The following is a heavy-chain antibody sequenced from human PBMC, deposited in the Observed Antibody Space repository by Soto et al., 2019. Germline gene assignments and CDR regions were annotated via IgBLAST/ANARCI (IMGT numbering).Heavy chain of an antibody. CDR3: ARSQGSSTSLEIYYYYYYGMDV. Sequence: GASVKVSCKASGGTFSSYGISWVRQAPGQGLEWMGGIIPISDTTNYAQKFQGRVTITADESTSTAYMELSSLRSEDTAVYYCARSQGSSTSLEIYYYYYYGMDVWGQGTTVTVSS. CDR1: GGTFSSYG. J-gene: IGHJ6*02. CDR2: IIPISDTT. D-gene: IGHD2-2*01. V-gene: IGHV1-69*13.